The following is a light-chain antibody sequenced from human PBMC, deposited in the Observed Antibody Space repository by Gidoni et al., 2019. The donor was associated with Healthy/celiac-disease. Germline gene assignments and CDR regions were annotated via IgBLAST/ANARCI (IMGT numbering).Light chain of an antibody. J-gene: IGLJ2*01. Sequence: SYVLTQPPSVSVPPGQTARITCGGNTIGSKSVHWYQQKPGQAPVLVVYVDSDRPPGIPERFSGSNSGNTATLTISRVEAGDEADYYCQVWDSSSDHVVFGGGTKLTVL. V-gene: IGLV3-21*02. CDR2: VDS. CDR3: QVWDSSSDHVV. CDR1: TIGSKS.